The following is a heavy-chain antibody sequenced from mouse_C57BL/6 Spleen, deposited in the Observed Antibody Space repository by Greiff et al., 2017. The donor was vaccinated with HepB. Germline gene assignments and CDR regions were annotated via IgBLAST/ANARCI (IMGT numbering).Heavy chain of an antibody. J-gene: IGHJ2*01. CDR1: GFTFSSYA. CDR3: ARGGYGRTYYFDY. CDR2: ISDGGSYT. Sequence: DVMLVESGGGLVKPGGSLKLSCAASGFTFSSYAMSWVRQTPEKRLEWVATISDGGSYTYYPDNVKGRFTISRDNAKNNLYLQMSHLKSEDTAMYYCARGGYGRTYYFDYWGQGTTLTVSS. D-gene: IGHD1-1*01. V-gene: IGHV5-4*03.